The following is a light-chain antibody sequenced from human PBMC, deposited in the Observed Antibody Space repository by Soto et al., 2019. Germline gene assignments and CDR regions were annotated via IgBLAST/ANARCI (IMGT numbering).Light chain of an antibody. CDR2: GAS. V-gene: IGKV3-15*01. CDR1: QSVSTN. Sequence: EIVMTQSPASLSVPPGERATLSCRASQSVSTNFAWYLQKPCQAPRLLIYGASTRATAVPARFTASGSGTEFTLSTSCLQSDDFGVYYCQQYDTWPRTFGQGTKVEIK. CDR3: QQYDTWPRT. J-gene: IGKJ1*01.